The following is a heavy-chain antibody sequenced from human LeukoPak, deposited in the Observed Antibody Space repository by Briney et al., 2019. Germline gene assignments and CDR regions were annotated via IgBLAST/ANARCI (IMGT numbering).Heavy chain of an antibody. CDR1: GGSISSGGYY. CDR3: ARDRGGSGYPDY. J-gene: IGHJ4*02. CDR2: IYYSGST. Sequence: TLSLTCTVSGGSISSGGYYWSWIRQHPGKGLEWIGYIYYSGSTYYTPSLKNRVTISIDTSKNQFSLRLSSVTAADTAVYYCARDRGGSGYPDYWGQGTLVTVSS. V-gene: IGHV4-31*03. D-gene: IGHD3-22*01.